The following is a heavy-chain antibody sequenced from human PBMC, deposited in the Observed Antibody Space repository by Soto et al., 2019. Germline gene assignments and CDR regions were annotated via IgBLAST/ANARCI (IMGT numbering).Heavy chain of an antibody. V-gene: IGHV4-31*03. CDR3: ARRIRGGSDRFDP. CDR1: GASISSGGYY. Sequence: QVQLQESGPGLVKPSQTLSLICSVSGASISSGGYYWSWVRHFQGEGLEWMGSNLDNVTSHITPSLTSRVTISVDTSKNLFSLKLFSVTDADTPVYYCARRIRGGSDRFDPWGQGTLVTVSS. J-gene: IGHJ5*02. D-gene: IGHD2-15*01. CDR2: NLDNVTS.